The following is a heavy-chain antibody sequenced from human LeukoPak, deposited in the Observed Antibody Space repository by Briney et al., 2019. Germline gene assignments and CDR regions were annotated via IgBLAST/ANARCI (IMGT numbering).Heavy chain of an antibody. CDR2: MNLKSGYT. Sequence: ASVKVSRKASGYSFTTYDINWVRQAPGQGLEWMGWMNLKSGYTGYAQKFQGRVTITRDTSTSTVYMELSSLRSEDTAVYYCARVARSLDYCGQGTLVTVSS. CDR1: GYSFTTYD. D-gene: IGHD1-26*01. J-gene: IGHJ4*02. V-gene: IGHV1-8*03. CDR3: ARVARSLDY.